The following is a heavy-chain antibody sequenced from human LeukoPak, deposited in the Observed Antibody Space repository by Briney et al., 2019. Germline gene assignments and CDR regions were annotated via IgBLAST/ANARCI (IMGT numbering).Heavy chain of an antibody. CDR1: GFTFDDYA. J-gene: IGHJ4*02. Sequence: GGSLRLSCAASGFTFDDYAMHWVRQAPGKGLEWVSGISWNSGSIGYADSVKGRFTISRDNSKNSLYLQMNSLRAEDTAFYYCAKDDSSSSWAGYFDYWGQGTLVTVSS. V-gene: IGHV3-9*01. D-gene: IGHD6-6*01. CDR3: AKDDSSSSWAGYFDY. CDR2: ISWNSGSI.